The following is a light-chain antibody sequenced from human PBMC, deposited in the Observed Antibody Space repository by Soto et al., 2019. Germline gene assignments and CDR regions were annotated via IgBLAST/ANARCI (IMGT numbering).Light chain of an antibody. CDR2: DVS. J-gene: IGLJ3*02. CDR3: SSYTSSITWV. V-gene: IGLV2-14*01. CDR1: SSDVGGYNY. Sequence: QSALTQPASVSGSPGQSITISCTGTSSDVGGYNYVSWYQQHPGKAPKLMIYDVSNRPSGVSNRFSGSKSGNTASLTISGLQAEYEADYYCSSYTSSITWVFGGGTKLTVL.